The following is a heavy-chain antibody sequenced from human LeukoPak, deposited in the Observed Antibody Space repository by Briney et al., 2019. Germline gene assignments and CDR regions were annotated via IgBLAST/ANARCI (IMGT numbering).Heavy chain of an antibody. D-gene: IGHD2-15*01. CDR3: ARVGVVVVAATNWFDP. CDR1: GFTFSDYY. V-gene: IGHV3-11*05. Sequence: KPGGSLRLSCAASGFTFSDYYMSWIRQAPGKGLEWVSYISSSSSYTNYADSVKGRFTISRDNAKNSLYLQMNSLRAEDTAVYYCARVGVVVVAATNWFDPWGQGTLVTVSS. CDR2: ISSSSSYT. J-gene: IGHJ5*02.